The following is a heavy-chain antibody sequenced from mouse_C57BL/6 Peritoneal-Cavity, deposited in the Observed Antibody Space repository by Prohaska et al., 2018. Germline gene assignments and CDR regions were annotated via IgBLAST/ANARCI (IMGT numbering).Heavy chain of an antibody. CDR3: MIYVDIWYFGV. Sequence: EVHLLETGGGLVQPAGSRGLSCEGSWFTFSGFWMSWVRQTPGKTLEWNGDINSDCSAITYAPSIKDLFTIFRHNDTSTLYLQMVNVRSEDAASYVCMIYVDIWYFGVLGTRNTFTVS. V-gene: IGHV11-2*01. CDR1: WFTFSGFW. CDR2: INSDCSAI. J-gene: IGHJ1*03.